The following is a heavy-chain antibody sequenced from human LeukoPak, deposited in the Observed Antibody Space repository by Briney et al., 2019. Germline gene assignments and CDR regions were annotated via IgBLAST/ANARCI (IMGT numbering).Heavy chain of an antibody. CDR3: ARRGKGFFDV. D-gene: IGHD3-16*01. J-gene: IGHJ6*04. CDR1: GYNFTTFW. Sequence: GESLKISCKGSGYNFTTFWINWVRQMPGKGLEWMGIMHPGDSDIRYNPSFQGQVTISADRSTSTAYLQWSSLRASDSAIYYCARRGKGFFDVWGKGTPVSVSS. V-gene: IGHV5-51*01. CDR2: MHPGDSDI.